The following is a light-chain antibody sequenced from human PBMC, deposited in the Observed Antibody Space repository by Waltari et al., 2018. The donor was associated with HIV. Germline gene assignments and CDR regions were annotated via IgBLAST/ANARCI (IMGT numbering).Light chain of an antibody. V-gene: IGLV8-61*01. CDR3: VLYMGSGIWV. J-gene: IGLJ3*02. CDR2: STN. Sequence: QTVVTQEPSFSVSPGGTVTLTCGLSSGSVSTSYYPSWYQQTPGQPPRTLIYSTNTRSSGVPDRFSGSILGNKAALTITGAQAHDESDYYCVLYMGSGIWVFGGGTKLTVL. CDR1: SGSVSTSYY.